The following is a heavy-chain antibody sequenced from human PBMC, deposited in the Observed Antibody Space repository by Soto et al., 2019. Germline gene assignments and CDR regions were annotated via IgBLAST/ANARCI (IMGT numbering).Heavy chain of an antibody. V-gene: IGHV3-7*03. CDR2: IKHDGSAK. CDR1: GFTFSSYW. D-gene: IGHD6-6*01. Sequence: PGGSLRLSCAASGFTFSSYWMSWVRQAPGKGLEWVANIKHDGSAKYYVDSVKGRFTISRDNAKNSLYLLMNSLRADDTALYYCARGYSTSPNWFDPWGQGTLVTVSS. CDR3: ARGYSTSPNWFDP. J-gene: IGHJ5*02.